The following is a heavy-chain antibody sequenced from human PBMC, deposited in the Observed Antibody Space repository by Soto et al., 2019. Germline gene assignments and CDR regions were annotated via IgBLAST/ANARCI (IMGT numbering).Heavy chain of an antibody. CDR3: ARGFNSFDI. Sequence: GGSLRLSCATSGFTLSDHYMDWVRQAPGKGLEWVGRTRNKAKSYTTEYAASVKGRFIISRDDSKNSLYLQMNSLKTEDTAVYYCARGFNSFDIWGQGTMVTVSS. CDR1: GFTLSDHY. J-gene: IGHJ3*02. CDR2: TRNKAKSYTT. V-gene: IGHV3-72*01.